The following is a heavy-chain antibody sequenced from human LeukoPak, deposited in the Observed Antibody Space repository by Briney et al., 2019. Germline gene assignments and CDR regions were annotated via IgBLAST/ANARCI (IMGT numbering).Heavy chain of an antibody. D-gene: IGHD3-10*01. CDR2: IYKSAIT. CDR1: GFTFSSYW. Sequence: GGSLRLSCAASGFTFSSYWMHWVRQAPGKGLEWVSVIYKSAITYYADTVRGRFTISRDNSKNTLYLQMNSLRAEDTAVYYCARSLRVRGVPDYMDVWGKGTTVAISS. V-gene: IGHV3-53*01. CDR3: ARSLRVRGVPDYMDV. J-gene: IGHJ6*03.